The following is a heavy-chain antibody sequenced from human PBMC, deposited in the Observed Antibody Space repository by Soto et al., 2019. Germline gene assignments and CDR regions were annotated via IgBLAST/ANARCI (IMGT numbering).Heavy chain of an antibody. Sequence: SETLSLTCAVYGGSFSGYYWSWIRQPPGKGLEWIGEINHSGSTNYNPSLKSRVTISVDTSKNQFSPKLSYVTAADTAVYYCAYSSGYYFDYGGRGTLVTVPS. CDR3: AYSSGYYFDY. CDR2: INHSGST. J-gene: IGHJ4*02. D-gene: IGHD3-22*01. CDR1: GGSFSGYY. V-gene: IGHV4-34*01.